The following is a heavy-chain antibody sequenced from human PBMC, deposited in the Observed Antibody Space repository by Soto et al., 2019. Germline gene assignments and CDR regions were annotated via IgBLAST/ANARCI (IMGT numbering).Heavy chain of an antibody. V-gene: IGHV1-69*01. Sequence: QVQLVQSGAEVKKPGSSVKVSCKASGGTFSSYAISWVRQAPGQGLEWMGGIIPIFGTANYAQKFQGRVTITADESTSTAYMELSSLRSEDTAVYYCARDRSGYCSGGSCYSDYYYGMAVWGQGTTVTVSS. D-gene: IGHD2-15*01. CDR1: GGTFSSYA. CDR3: ARDRSGYCSGGSCYSDYYYGMAV. CDR2: IIPIFGTA. J-gene: IGHJ6*02.